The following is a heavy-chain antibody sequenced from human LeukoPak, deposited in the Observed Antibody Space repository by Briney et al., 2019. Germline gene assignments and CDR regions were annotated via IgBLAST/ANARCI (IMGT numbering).Heavy chain of an antibody. D-gene: IGHD3-3*01. CDR2: IYYSGST. V-gene: IGHV4-59*01. CDR3: ARGMATYDFWSGYPYDY. CDR1: GGSISSYY. Sequence: PSETLSLTCTVSGGSISSYYWSWIRQPPGKGLEWIGYIYYSGSTNYNPSLKSLVTISVDTSKNQFSLKLSSVTAADTAVYYCARGMATYDFWSGYPYDYWGQGTLVTVSS. J-gene: IGHJ4*02.